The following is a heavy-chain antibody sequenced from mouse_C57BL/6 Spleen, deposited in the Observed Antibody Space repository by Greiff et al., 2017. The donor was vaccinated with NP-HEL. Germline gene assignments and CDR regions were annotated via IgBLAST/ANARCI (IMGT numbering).Heavy chain of an antibody. V-gene: IGHV1-19*01. D-gene: IGHD1-1*01. J-gene: IGHJ2*01. CDR2: INPYNGGT. CDR1: GYTFTDYY. CDR3: ARPGTTVEGYYFDY. Sequence: EVQLQESGPVLVKPGASVKMSCKASGYTFTDYYMNWVKQSHGKSLEWIGVINPYNGGTSYNQKFKGKATLTVDKSSSTAYMELNSLTSEDSAVYYCARPGTTVEGYYFDYWGQGTTLTVSS.